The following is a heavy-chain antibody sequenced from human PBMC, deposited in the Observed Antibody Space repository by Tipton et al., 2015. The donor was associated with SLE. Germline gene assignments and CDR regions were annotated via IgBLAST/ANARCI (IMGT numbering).Heavy chain of an antibody. Sequence: TLSLTCAISGYSFRSGYFWGWIRQPPGKGLEWIGSIYPDGTTYYNPSLKSRVTISVDTSKNQFSLKLSSVTAEDTAVYYCAKDRGDQDWYFDLWGRGTLVTVSS. CDR3: AKDRGDQDWYFDL. J-gene: IGHJ2*01. D-gene: IGHD3-10*01. CDR1: GYSFRSGYF. CDR2: IYPDGTT. V-gene: IGHV4-38-2*02.